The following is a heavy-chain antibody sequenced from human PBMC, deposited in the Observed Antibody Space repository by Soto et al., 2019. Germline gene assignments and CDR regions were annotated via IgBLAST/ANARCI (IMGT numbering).Heavy chain of an antibody. CDR2: ISGSDGKT. CDR3: ARWSYLDY. CDR1: GFSFGSYA. D-gene: IGHD3-3*01. Sequence: PGGSLRLSRAASGFSFGSYALSWVRQAPGKGLEWVSTISGSDGKTFYADSVKGRFSISRDTSQSTLYLQMNSLRADDTAMYYCARWSYLDYWGQGTRVTVSS. V-gene: IGHV3-23*01. J-gene: IGHJ4*02.